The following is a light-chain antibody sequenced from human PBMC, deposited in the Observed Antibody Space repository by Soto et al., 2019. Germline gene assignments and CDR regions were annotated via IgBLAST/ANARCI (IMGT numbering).Light chain of an antibody. CDR3: LQHDIYPWT. CDR2: GVS. CDR1: QGIRND. J-gene: IGKJ1*01. Sequence: DIQMTQSPSSLSASVGDRVTITCRASQGIRNDLDWYQQKPGKAPKRLIYGVSGLQSGVPSRFSGSGSGTEFTLTIGSLQPEDFATYYCLQHDIYPWTFGQGTKVEIK. V-gene: IGKV1-17*01.